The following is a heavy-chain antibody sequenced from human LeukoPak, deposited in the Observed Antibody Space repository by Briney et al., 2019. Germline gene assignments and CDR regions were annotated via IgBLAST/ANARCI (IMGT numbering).Heavy chain of an antibody. CDR1: GFTFSTYS. D-gene: IGHD3-16*02. V-gene: IGHV3-21*04. Sequence: VKPGGSLRLSCAASGFTFSTYSMNWVRQAPGKGLEWVSSITSSSSYIYYVDSLKGRFTISRDNAKNSLYLQMNSLRAEDTAVYYCARVWELSYDYWGQGTLVTVSS. CDR3: ARVWELSYDY. J-gene: IGHJ4*02. CDR2: ITSSSSYI.